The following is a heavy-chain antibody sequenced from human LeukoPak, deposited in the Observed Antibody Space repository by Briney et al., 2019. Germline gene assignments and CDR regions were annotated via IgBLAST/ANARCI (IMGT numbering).Heavy chain of an antibody. D-gene: IGHD1-26*01. J-gene: IGHJ3*02. Sequence: PSETLSLTCTVSGGSISSSSYYWGWIRQPPGKGLEWIGSIYYSGSTYYNPSLKSRVTISVDTSKNPFSLKLSSVTAADTAVYYCARGPQWELLGDAFDIWGQGTMVTVSS. V-gene: IGHV4-39*01. CDR3: ARGPQWELLGDAFDI. CDR2: IYYSGST. CDR1: GGSISSSSYY.